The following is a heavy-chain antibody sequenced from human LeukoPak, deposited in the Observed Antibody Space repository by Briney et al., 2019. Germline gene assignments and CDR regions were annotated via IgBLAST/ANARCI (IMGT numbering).Heavy chain of an antibody. V-gene: IGHV4-39*01. J-gene: IGHJ6*03. CDR1: SGSFSSTSYY. CDR2: IYHSGTR. D-gene: IGHD5-12*01. CDR3: ARQTFSGYEPRYYYYMDV. Sequence: SETLSLTCTVSSGSFSSTSYYWGWIRQPPGKGLEWIGSIYHSGTRYYNPSLESRVIISADTPKNQLSLKLSSVTAADTAVYYCARQTFSGYEPRYYYYMDVWGKGTTVTVSS.